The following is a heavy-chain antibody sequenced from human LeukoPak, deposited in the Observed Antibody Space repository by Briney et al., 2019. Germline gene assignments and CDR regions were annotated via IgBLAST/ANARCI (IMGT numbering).Heavy chain of an antibody. Sequence: GEALEISCEGSGYSFTSYWIGWGRPMPGKGLEWMGIIYPGDSDTRYSPSFQGQVTISADKSINTAYLQWSSLKASDTAMYYCVRHFTGESDYWGQGTLVTVSS. CDR2: IYPGDSDT. CDR1: GYSFTSYW. J-gene: IGHJ4*02. CDR3: VRHFTGESDY. V-gene: IGHV5-51*01. D-gene: IGHD7-27*01.